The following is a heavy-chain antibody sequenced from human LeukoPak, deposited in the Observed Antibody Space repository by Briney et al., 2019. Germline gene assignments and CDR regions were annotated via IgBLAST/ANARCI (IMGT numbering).Heavy chain of an antibody. CDR1: GYTFTTYG. D-gene: IGHD3-22*01. J-gene: IGHJ5*02. V-gene: IGHV1-18*01. CDR3: ARGYYYDSSGYANWFDP. Sequence: GASVKVSCKASGYTFTTYGISWVRQAPGQGLEWMGWISTYNGNTNYAQKFQGRVTMTTDTSTSTAYLELRSLRSDGTAVYYCARGYYYDSSGYANWFDPWGQGTLVTVSS. CDR2: ISTYNGNT.